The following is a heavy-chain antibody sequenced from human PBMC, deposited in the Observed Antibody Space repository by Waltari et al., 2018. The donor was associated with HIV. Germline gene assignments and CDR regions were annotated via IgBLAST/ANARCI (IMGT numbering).Heavy chain of an antibody. Sequence: QLHLQESGPGLVKPSETLALTCTVSGGSITRNDFYWAWIRQPPGKGLEWIGLRYNRGTTDYNPSLKSRVAIARDTSKNRFSLRLHSVTAADTAIYYCARRGDGFNQHARLDHWGPGTLVTVSS. V-gene: IGHV4-39*01. CDR3: ARRGDGFNQHARLDH. D-gene: IGHD2-2*01. CDR2: RYNRGTT. J-gene: IGHJ4*02. CDR1: GGSITRNDFY.